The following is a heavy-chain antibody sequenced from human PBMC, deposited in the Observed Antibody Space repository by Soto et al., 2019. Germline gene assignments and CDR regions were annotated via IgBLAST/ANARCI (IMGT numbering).Heavy chain of an antibody. CDR1: GDSVSSNSAA. CDR3: ARAPRGDWNSAFDY. D-gene: IGHD1-7*01. J-gene: IGHJ4*02. Sequence: QVQLQQSGPGLVKPSQTLSLTCAISGDSVSSNSAAWNWIRQSPSRGLEWLGRTYYRSQWYNDYAVSVKRRITINPYTSNNQFSLQLSSVTPEDTAVYYCARAPRGDWNSAFDYWGQGTLVTVSS. CDR2: TYYRSQWYN. V-gene: IGHV6-1*01.